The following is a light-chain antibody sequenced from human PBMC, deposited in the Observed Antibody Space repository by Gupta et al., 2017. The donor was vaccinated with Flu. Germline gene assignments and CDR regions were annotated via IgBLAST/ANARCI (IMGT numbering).Light chain of an antibody. CDR3: QQYNKGHPIT. V-gene: IGKV3-15*01. CDR2: SAS. J-gene: IGKJ5*01. Sequence: EIVMTQSPATLSVSPGERVTLSCRASQTVGLALAWYQQKPGQAPRLLIYSASIRAPGIPGRFSGGGSGTEFTLTSSSLQSEDLAVYYCQQYNKGHPITFGQGTRLEMK. CDR1: QTVGLA.